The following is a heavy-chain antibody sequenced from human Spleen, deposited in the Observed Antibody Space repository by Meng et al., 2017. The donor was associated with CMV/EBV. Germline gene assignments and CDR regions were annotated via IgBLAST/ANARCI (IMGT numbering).Heavy chain of an antibody. CDR2: INPKSGGT. V-gene: IGHV1-2*02. D-gene: IGHD1-26*01. Sequence: ASVKVSCKASGYSFTGYYMHWVRQAPGQGLEWMGWINPKSGGTHYAHKFEARVTMTRETSISTAYMELTRLTSDDTAVYYCARGGVTGRQDFWGQGTLVTVSS. CDR1: GYSFTGYY. CDR3: ARGGVTGRQDF. J-gene: IGHJ1*01.